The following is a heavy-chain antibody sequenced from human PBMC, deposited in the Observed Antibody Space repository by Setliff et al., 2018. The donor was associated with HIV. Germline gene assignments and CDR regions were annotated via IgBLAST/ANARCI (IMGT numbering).Heavy chain of an antibody. Sequence: SETLSRTCTVSGGSISRDSFYWGWFRQPPGEGLEWIGSIYYSGTTYYAPSLETRLTISVDTSTNQFSLKLTSVTAADTAMYFCAGDSGYPSNWFDPWGQGILVTVSS. J-gene: IGHJ5*02. D-gene: IGHD3-22*01. V-gene: IGHV4-39*02. CDR1: GGSISRDSFY. CDR2: IYYSGTT. CDR3: AGDSGYPSNWFDP.